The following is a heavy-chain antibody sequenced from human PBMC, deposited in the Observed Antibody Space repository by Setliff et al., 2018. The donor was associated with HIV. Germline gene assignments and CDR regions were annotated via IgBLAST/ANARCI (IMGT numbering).Heavy chain of an antibody. CDR1: GGSISGYY. Sequence: SETLSLTCTVSGGSISGYYWSWIRQPPGKGLEWIGYIFYSGSTNYNPSLKSRVTISVDTSKNQFSLKLSSVTAADTAVYYCARQSDSSGYFPSWYFDYLAQGTLVTVSA. CDR2: IFYSGST. CDR3: ARQSDSSGYFPSWYFDY. J-gene: IGHJ4*02. D-gene: IGHD3-22*01. V-gene: IGHV4-59*08.